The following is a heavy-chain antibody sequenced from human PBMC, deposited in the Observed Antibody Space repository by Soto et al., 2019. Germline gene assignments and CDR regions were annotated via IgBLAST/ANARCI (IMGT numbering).Heavy chain of an antibody. CDR2: IYYSGST. Sequence: QVQLQESGPGLVKPSETLSLTCTVSGGSVSSGSYYWSWIRQPPGKGLEWIGYIYYSGSTNYNPSLKSRVTISVDTSKNHFSLKLSSVTAADTAVYYCASRISGSGRFDPWGQGTLVTVSS. J-gene: IGHJ5*02. CDR1: GGSVSSGSYY. CDR3: ASRISGSGRFDP. V-gene: IGHV4-61*03. D-gene: IGHD3-10*01.